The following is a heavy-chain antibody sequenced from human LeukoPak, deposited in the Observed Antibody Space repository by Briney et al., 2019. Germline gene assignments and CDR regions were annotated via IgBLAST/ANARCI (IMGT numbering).Heavy chain of an antibody. D-gene: IGHD3-22*01. CDR3: VKDLSYESSGSVFDY. CDR1: GFTFEDYT. CDR2: ISWDGTT. V-gene: IGHV3-43*01. Sequence: GGSLRLSCAASGFTFEDYTMHWVRQAPGKTLEWVSLISWDGTTYYADSVRGRFAISRDNSKNSLYLQMDTLRSEDTAFYFCVKDLSYESSGSVFDYWGQGTLVTVSS. J-gene: IGHJ4*02.